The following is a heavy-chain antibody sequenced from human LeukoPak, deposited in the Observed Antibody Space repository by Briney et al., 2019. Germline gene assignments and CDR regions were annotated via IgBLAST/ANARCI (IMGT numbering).Heavy chain of an antibody. CDR3: ARTDTAMAPFDY. J-gene: IGHJ4*02. D-gene: IGHD5-18*01. CDR2: IYYSGST. Sequence: PSETLSLTCAVYGGSFSGYYWSWIRQHPGKGLEWIGYIYYSGSTYYNPSLKSRVTISVDTSKNQFSLKLSSVTAADTAVYYCARTDTAMAPFDYWGQGTLVTVSS. V-gene: IGHV4-31*11. CDR1: GGSFSGYY.